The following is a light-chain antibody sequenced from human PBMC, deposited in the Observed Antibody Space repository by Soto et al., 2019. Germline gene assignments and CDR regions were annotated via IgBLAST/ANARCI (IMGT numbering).Light chain of an antibody. V-gene: IGKV3-20*01. J-gene: IGKJ1*01. Sequence: EIVLTQSPGTLSLSPGERATLSCRSSQSVSSSYLAWYQQKPGQAPRLLIYDVSSRATGIPDRFSGSGSGTDFSITISRLEPEDSAVYYCQQYGSSPTFGQGTKVEIK. CDR2: DVS. CDR1: QSVSSSY. CDR3: QQYGSSPT.